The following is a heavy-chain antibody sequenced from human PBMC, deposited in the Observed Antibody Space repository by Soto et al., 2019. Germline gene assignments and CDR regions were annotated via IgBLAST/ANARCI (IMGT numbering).Heavy chain of an antibody. CDR2: IFDSGST. J-gene: IGHJ2*01. D-gene: IGHD2-8*01. Sequence: QVQLQESGPGLVKPSETLSLTCTVSGVSISGGVHSWSWIRQPPGKGLEWIGHIFDSGSTYYNPSRKSRLTKSGDTSKNQLSLRLSSVTAADTAGYYCAREIMPLTNDWYFDLWGRGTLVTVSS. V-gene: IGHV4-30-4*01. CDR3: AREIMPLTNDWYFDL. CDR1: GVSISGGVHS.